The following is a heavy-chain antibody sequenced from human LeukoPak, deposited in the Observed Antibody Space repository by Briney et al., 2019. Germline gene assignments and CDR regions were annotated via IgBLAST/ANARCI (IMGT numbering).Heavy chain of an antibody. Sequence: PGGSLRLSCAASGFTFSNYAMSWVRQAPGKGLEWISAVSGSGDRTYYAGSVKGRFTISRDNSKNIVYLRMDSLRVEDTAFYYCARDLAYSRLDYWGQGMLVTVSS. D-gene: IGHD5-18*01. CDR2: VSGSGDRT. J-gene: IGHJ4*02. V-gene: IGHV3-23*01. CDR3: ARDLAYSRLDY. CDR1: GFTFSNYA.